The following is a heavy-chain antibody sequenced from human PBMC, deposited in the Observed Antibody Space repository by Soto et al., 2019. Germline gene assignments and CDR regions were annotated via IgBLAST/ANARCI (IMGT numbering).Heavy chain of an antibody. CDR3: ARERNMYGMDV. Sequence: QVQLVQSGAEVKKPGASVKVSCKASGYTFTSYDINWVRQAPGQGLEWMGWMNPNSGNTVYAQKFQDRVTMTRNTSISTAYMELSSLRSEDTAVYSCARERNMYGMDVWGQGTTVTVSS. CDR2: MNPNSGNT. J-gene: IGHJ6*02. CDR1: GYTFTSYD. V-gene: IGHV1-8*01. D-gene: IGHD1-1*01.